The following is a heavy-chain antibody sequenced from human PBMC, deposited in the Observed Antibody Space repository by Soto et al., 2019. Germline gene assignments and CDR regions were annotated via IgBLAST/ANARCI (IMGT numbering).Heavy chain of an antibody. CDR1: GYRFETYG. CDR2: ISAYSVDT. J-gene: IGHJ6*02. D-gene: IGHD2-21*01. Sequence: ASVKVSCKASGYRFETYGMTWVRQAPGQGLEWMGWISAYSVDTYNAQKFQDGVTMTTDTPTGTAYMELRGLRSDDTAVYYCARGHEVIRGALDVWGQGTTVTVSS. CDR3: ARGHEVIRGALDV. V-gene: IGHV1-18*01.